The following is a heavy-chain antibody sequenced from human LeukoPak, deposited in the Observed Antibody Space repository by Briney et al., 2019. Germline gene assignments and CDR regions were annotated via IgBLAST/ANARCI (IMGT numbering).Heavy chain of an antibody. CDR2: IIPIFGTA. CDR3: AKDTVSVLRGTFDP. D-gene: IGHD3-10*01. Sequence: SVKVSCKASGGTFSSYAISWVRQAPGQGLEWMGGIIPIFGTANYAQKFQGRVTITADESTSTAYMELSSLRSEDTAVYYCAKDTVSVLRGTFDPWGQGALVTVSS. J-gene: IGHJ5*02. V-gene: IGHV1-69*01. CDR1: GGTFSSYA.